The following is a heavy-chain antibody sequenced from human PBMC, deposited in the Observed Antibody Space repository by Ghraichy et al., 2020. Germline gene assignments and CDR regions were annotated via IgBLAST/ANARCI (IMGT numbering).Heavy chain of an antibody. D-gene: IGHD5/OR15-5a*01. CDR2: IYYSGAT. CDR3: ARRPLYAACDF. CDR1: GGSMNYYY. V-gene: IGHV4-59*08. Sequence: SETLSLTCTVSGGSMNYYYWTWIRQPPGKGLEWIGYIYYSGATNYNPSLESRVTISIDTPKNQFSLKLGSVTAADTALYYCARRPLYAACDFWGQGTLVTVSS. J-gene: IGHJ4*02.